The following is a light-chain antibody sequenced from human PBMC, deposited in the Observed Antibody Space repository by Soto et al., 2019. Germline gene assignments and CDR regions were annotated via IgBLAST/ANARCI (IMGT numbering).Light chain of an antibody. CDR3: QQSYNTLIT. CDR2: AAS. J-gene: IGKJ5*01. Sequence: IPMTQSPYSLSASVGDRVTITCRASQSISSYLNWYQHKPGKAPKVLIYAASSLQSGVPSRFSGSGSGTDFTLTINSLQAEDFATYYCQQSYNTLITFGHGTRLEI. V-gene: IGKV1-39*01. CDR1: QSISSY.